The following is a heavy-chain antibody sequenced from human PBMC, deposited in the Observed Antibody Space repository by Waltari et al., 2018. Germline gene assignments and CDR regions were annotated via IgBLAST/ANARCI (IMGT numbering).Heavy chain of an antibody. Sequence: EVQLVESGGGLVKPGGSLRLSCAASGFTFSSYSMNWVRQAPGKGLEWVSSISSSSSYIYYADSVKGRFTISRDNAKNSLYLQMNSLRAEDTAVYYCARVDKTGGYDPIFDYWGQGTLVTVSS. CDR1: GFTFSSYS. J-gene: IGHJ4*02. V-gene: IGHV3-21*01. CDR2: ISSSSSYI. CDR3: ARVDKTGGYDPIFDY. D-gene: IGHD5-12*01.